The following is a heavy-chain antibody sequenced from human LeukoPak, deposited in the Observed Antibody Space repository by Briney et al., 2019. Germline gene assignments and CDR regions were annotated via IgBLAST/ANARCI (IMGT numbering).Heavy chain of an antibody. J-gene: IGHJ3*02. CDR3: AIGYYYDSSGYQFDI. V-gene: IGHV4-38-2*01. D-gene: IGHD3-22*01. Sequence: SETLSLTCAVSGYSISSGYYWGWIRQPPGKGLEWIGSIYHSGSTYYNPSLKSRATISVDTSKNQFSLKLSSVTAADTAVYYCAIGYYYDSSGYQFDIWGQGTMVTVSS. CDR1: GYSISSGYY. CDR2: IYHSGST.